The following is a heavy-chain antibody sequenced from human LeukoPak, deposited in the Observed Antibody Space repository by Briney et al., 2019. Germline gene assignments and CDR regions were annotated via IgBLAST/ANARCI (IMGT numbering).Heavy chain of an antibody. Sequence: ASVKVSCKASGYTFSSHYMHGVRQAPGQGLEWMGIINPSGGSTSYAQKFQGRVTMTRDTSTSTVYMELSSLRSEDTAVYYCAREPDPCGGDCYGLSNDAFDIWGQGTMVTVSS. CDR1: GYTFSSHY. D-gene: IGHD2-21*02. CDR2: INPSGGST. J-gene: IGHJ3*02. CDR3: AREPDPCGGDCYGLSNDAFDI. V-gene: IGHV1-46*01.